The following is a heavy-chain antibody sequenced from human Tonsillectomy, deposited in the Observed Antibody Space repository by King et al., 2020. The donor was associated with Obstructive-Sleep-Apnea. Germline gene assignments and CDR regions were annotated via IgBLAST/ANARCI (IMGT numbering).Heavy chain of an antibody. J-gene: IGHJ6*02. Sequence: VQLVESGGGVVQPGRSLRLSCAASGFTFSSYGMHWVRQAPGKGLEWVAVISYDGSNKYYADSVKGRFTISRDNSKNTLYLQMNSLRAEDTAVYYCAKSRRSLYYYYGMDVWGQGTTVTVSS. CDR2: ISYDGSNK. V-gene: IGHV3-30*18. CDR3: AKSRRSLYYYYGMDV. CDR1: GFTFSSYG.